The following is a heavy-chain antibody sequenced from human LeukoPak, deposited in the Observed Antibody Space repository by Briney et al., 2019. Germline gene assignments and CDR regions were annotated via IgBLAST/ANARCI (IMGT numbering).Heavy chain of an antibody. CDR3: ARVFGVVRGEGIIDY. CDR2: IYYSGST. Sequence: SSETLSLTCTVSGGSISSGGYYWSWIRQHPGKGLEWIGYIYYSGSTYYNPSLKSRVTISVDTSKNQFSLKLSSVTAADTAVYYCARVFGVVRGEGIIDYWGQGTLVTVSS. J-gene: IGHJ4*02. D-gene: IGHD3-10*01. V-gene: IGHV4-31*03. CDR1: GGSISSGGYY.